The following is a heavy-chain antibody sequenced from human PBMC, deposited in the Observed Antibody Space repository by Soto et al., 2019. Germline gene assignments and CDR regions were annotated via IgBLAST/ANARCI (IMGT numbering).Heavy chain of an antibody. CDR2: IIPIFGTA. CDR1: GGTFSSYA. J-gene: IGHJ6*02. Sequence: QVQLVQSGAAVKKPGTSVKVSCKASGGTFSSYASSWVRQAPGPGIEWLGGIIPIFGTANYAQKFQGRFTITADESTSTAYMELSSLRSEDTAVYYCASGDEAPYYYYYGMDLWGHGTTVTVSS. V-gene: IGHV1-69*01. CDR3: ASGDEAPYYYYYGMDL. D-gene: IGHD6-6*01.